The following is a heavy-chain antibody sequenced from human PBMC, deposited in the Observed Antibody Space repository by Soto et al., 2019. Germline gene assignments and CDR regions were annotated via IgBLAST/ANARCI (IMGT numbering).Heavy chain of an antibody. V-gene: IGHV3-48*02. CDR3: ARVVVVADDAFDI. J-gene: IGHJ3*02. CDR2: ISSSSSTI. D-gene: IGHD2-15*01. CDR1: GFAFSTYG. Sequence: PGGSLRLSCAATGFAFSTYGMHWVRQAPGKGREWVSYISSSSSTIYYADSVKGRFTISRDNAKNSLYLQMNSLRDEDTAVYYCARVVVVADDAFDIWGQGTMVTVSS.